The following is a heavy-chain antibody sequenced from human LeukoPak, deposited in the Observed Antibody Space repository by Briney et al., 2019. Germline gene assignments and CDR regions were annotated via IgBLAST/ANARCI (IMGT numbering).Heavy chain of an antibody. J-gene: IGHJ4*02. CDR1: GFTFSSYA. CDR2: ISGSGGSA. V-gene: IGHV3-23*01. Sequence: PGGSLRLSCAASGFTFSSYAMSWVRQAPGKGLEWVSGISGSGGSAYYADSVKGRFTISRDNSKNTLYLQMNSLRAEDTAVYYCARSSAWLQTDYWGQGTLVTVSS. D-gene: IGHD5-24*01. CDR3: ARSSAWLQTDY.